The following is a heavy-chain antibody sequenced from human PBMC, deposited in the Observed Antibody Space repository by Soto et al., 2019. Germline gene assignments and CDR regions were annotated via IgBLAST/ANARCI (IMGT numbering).Heavy chain of an antibody. D-gene: IGHD6-13*01. CDR1: GGTFISYA. Sequence: SVKVSCKASGGTFISYAISWVRQAPGQGLEWMGGIIPIFGTANYAQKFQGRVTITADESTSTAYMELSSLRSEDTAVYYCARDHGAAAGTRWFDPWGQGILVTVSS. CDR3: ARDHGAAAGTRWFDP. J-gene: IGHJ5*02. V-gene: IGHV1-69*13. CDR2: IIPIFGTA.